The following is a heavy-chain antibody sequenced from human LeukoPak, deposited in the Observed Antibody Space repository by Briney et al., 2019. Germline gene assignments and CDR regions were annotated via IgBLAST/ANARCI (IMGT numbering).Heavy chain of an antibody. CDR3: ARDSPLEGEAMASPIDY. CDR2: ISAYNGNT. D-gene: IGHD5-18*01. J-gene: IGHJ4*02. Sequence: ASVKVSCKASGYTFTSYGISWVRQAPGQGLEWLGWISAYNGNTNYAQKLQGRVTMTTDTSTSTAYMELRSLRSGDTAVYYCARDSPLEGEAMASPIDYWGQGTLVTVSS. V-gene: IGHV1-18*01. CDR1: GYTFTSYG.